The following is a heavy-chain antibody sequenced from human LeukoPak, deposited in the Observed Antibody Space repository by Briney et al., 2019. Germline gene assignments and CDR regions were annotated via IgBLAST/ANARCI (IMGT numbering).Heavy chain of an antibody. CDR2: ISAYNGNT. J-gene: IGHJ5*02. CDR3: ARVAPYGSRYNWFDP. V-gene: IGHV1-18*01. Sequence: GASVEVSCKASGGTFSSYATSWVRQAPGQGLEWMGWISAYNGNTNYAQKLQGRVTMTTDTSTSTAYMELRSLRSDDTAVYYCARVAPYGSRYNWFDPWGQGTLVTVSS. CDR1: GGTFSSYA. D-gene: IGHD6-13*01.